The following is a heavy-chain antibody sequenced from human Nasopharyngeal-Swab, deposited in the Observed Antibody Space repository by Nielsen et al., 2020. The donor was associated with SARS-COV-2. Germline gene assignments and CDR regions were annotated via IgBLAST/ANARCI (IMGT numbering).Heavy chain of an antibody. CDR1: GFTFSAYD. D-gene: IGHD3-16*02. CDR3: ARGKITFGGIIAALDY. V-gene: IGHV3-53*04. Sequence: GESLKISCAASGFTFSAYDMNWVRQAPGKGLEWVSIIYSGGSTYYADSVKGRFTISRHSSKSTLYLRMNSLRAEDTAVYYCARGKITFGGIIAALDYWGQGTLVTVSS. J-gene: IGHJ4*02. CDR2: IYSGGST.